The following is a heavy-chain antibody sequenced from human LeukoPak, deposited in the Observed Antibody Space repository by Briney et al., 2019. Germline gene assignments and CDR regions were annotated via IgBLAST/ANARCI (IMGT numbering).Heavy chain of an antibody. CDR2: IYYSGST. CDR3: ARGFGYSYVDY. D-gene: IGHD5-18*01. Sequence: SQTLSLTCTVSGGSISSGGYYWSWIRQHPGKGLEWIGYIYYSGSTYYNPSLKSRVTISIDTSKNQFSLKLSSVTAADTAVYYCARGFGYSYVDYWGQGTLVTVCS. V-gene: IGHV4-31*03. J-gene: IGHJ4*02. CDR1: GGSISSGGYY.